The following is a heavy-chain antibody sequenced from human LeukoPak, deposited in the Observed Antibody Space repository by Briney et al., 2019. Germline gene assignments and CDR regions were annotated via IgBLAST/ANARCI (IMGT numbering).Heavy chain of an antibody. CDR1: GFTFSTYA. CDR2: IYYSGST. V-gene: IGHV4-39*07. D-gene: IGHD2-15*01. J-gene: IGHJ4*02. CDR3: ARDFIVLKYDCSGGSCPGNYFDY. Sequence: GSLRLSCAASGFTFSTYAMSWVRQPPGKGLEWIGSIYYSGSTYYNPSLKSRVTISVDTSKNQFSLKLSSVTAADTAVYYCARDFIVLKYDCSGGSCPGNYFDYWGQGTLVTVSS.